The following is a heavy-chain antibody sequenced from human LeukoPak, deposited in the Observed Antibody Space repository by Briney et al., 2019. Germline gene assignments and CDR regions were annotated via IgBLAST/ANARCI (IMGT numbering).Heavy chain of an antibody. Sequence: SETLSLTCTVSCGSLSSYYWSWIPQPPGEGLEGIGYIYYSGSTNYNPSLKSRVTISVDTSKNQFSLKLSSVTAADTAVYYCARVGIAARPFFDYWGQGTLVTVSS. V-gene: IGHV4-59*01. D-gene: IGHD6-6*01. CDR2: IYYSGST. CDR1: CGSLSSYY. CDR3: ARVGIAARPFFDY. J-gene: IGHJ4*02.